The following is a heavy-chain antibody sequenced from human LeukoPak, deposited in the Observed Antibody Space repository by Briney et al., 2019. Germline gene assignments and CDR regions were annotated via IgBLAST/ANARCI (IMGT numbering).Heavy chain of an antibody. Sequence: SVKVSCKASGGTFSSYAISWVRQAPGQGLEWMGRIIPIFGIANYAQKFQGRVTITADKSTSTAYMELSSLRSEDAAVYYCARDQDGDDSSGYYGEPYYFDYWGQGTLVTVSS. CDR2: IIPIFGIA. CDR1: GGTFSSYA. D-gene: IGHD3-22*01. CDR3: ARDQDGDDSSGYYGEPYYFDY. J-gene: IGHJ4*02. V-gene: IGHV1-69*04.